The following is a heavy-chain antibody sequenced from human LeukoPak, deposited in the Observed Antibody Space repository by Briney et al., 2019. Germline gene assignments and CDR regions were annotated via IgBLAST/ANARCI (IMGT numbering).Heavy chain of an antibody. Sequence: ASVKVSCKASGYTFTSYDINWVRQATGQGLEWMGWMNPNSGNTGYAQKFQGRVTITRNTSISTAYMELSSLRSEDAAVYYCARAFGSSGWYYFDYWGQGTLVTVSS. CDR3: ARAFGSSGWYYFDY. D-gene: IGHD6-19*01. CDR1: GYTFTSYD. CDR2: MNPNSGNT. V-gene: IGHV1-8*03. J-gene: IGHJ4*02.